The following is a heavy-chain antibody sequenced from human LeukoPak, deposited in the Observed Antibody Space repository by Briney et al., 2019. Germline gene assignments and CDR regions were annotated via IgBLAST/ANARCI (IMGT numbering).Heavy chain of an antibody. V-gene: IGHV3-23*01. Sequence: PGGSLRLSCAASGFTFSSDAMTWLRQAPGKGLEWVSHISGSTRSTYYADSVKGRFTISRDNSKSTPFLQMNSLRAEDTAVYYCAKEGPGQDAFDIWGQGTMVTVSS. CDR3: AKEGPGQDAFDI. J-gene: IGHJ3*02. CDR2: ISGSTRST. CDR1: GFTFSSDA.